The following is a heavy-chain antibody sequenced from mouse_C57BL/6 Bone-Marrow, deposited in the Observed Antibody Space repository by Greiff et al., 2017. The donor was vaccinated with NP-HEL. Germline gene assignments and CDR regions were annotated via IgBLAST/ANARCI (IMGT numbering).Heavy chain of an antibody. CDR1: GYTFTDYY. CDR3: ARCDYDGAYAMDY. V-gene: IGHV1-26*01. J-gene: IGHJ4*01. D-gene: IGHD2-4*01. Sequence: VQLQQSGPELVKPGASVKISCKASGYTFTDYYMNWVQQSHGKSLEWIGDINPNNGGTSYNQKFKGKATLTVDKSSSTAYMELRRLTSEDSAVYYCARCDYDGAYAMDYWGQGTSVTVSS. CDR2: INPNNGGT.